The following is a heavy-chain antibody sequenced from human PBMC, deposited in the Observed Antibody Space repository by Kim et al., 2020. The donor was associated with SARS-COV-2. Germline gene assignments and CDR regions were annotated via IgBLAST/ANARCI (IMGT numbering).Heavy chain of an antibody. CDR2: K. V-gene: IGHV3-23*01. CDR3: AKEDSSSPAGY. J-gene: IGHJ4*02. Sequence: KYNADSGKGRFTISRDNSKNTLYLKMNSLRAEDTAVYYGAKEDSSSPAGYWGQGTLVTVSS. D-gene: IGHD6-6*01.